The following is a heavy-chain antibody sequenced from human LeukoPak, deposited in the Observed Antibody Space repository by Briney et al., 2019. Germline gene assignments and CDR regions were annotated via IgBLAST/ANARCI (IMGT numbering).Heavy chain of an antibody. CDR2: INHSGSA. CDR3: ARMRDNWNVCVFDI. D-gene: IGHD1-1*01. J-gene: IGHJ3*02. Sequence: SGTLSLTCAVSGGSISSSNWWSWVRQPPGKGLEWIGEINHSGSASYNPSLKSRVTISVDTSKIQFSLKLSSVTATDTAVYYCARMRDNWNVCVFDIWGQGTMVTVSS. V-gene: IGHV4-4*02. CDR1: GGSISSSNW.